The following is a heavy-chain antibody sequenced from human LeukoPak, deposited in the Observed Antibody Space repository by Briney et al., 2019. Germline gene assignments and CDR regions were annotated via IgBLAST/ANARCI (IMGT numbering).Heavy chain of an antibody. CDR3: ARNYYDSSGYSVALEY. D-gene: IGHD3-22*01. Sequence: DSLKISCGGFGYTFTNYWIDCVRHMPAKNLVWMVATYPGDSDIRYNPSFQGRVTISADKSISTVYLQWSSLKASDTAIYYCARNYYDSSGYSVALEYWGQGTLVTVSS. J-gene: IGHJ4*02. CDR2: TYPGDSDI. CDR1: GYTFTNYW. V-gene: IGHV5-51*01.